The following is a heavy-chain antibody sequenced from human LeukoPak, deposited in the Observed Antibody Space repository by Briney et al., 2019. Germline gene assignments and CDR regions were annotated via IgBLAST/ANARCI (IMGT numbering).Heavy chain of an antibody. CDR2: ISYSGGST. Sequence: GGSLRLSCVASGFTFSSYSMNWVRQAPGKGLEWVSGISYSGGSTNYADSVKGRFTISRDNSKYTLYLQMNSLRADDTATYYCAKDLVSIWGQGTLVTVSS. CDR1: GFTFSSYS. CDR3: AKDLVSI. V-gene: IGHV3-23*01. D-gene: IGHD6-6*01. J-gene: IGHJ4*02.